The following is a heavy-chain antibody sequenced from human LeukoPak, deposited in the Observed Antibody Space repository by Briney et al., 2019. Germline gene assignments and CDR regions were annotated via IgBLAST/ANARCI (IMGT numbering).Heavy chain of an antibody. J-gene: IGHJ4*02. CDR2: MNPNSGNT. V-gene: IGHV1-8*01. Sequence: ASVKVSCKASGYTFTSYDINWVRQATGQGLEWMGWMNPNSGNTGYAQKFQGRVTMTRDTSISTAYMELSRLRSDDTAVYYCARAYCSGGSCYPGGFDYWGQGTLVTVSS. D-gene: IGHD2-15*01. CDR3: ARAYCSGGSCYPGGFDY. CDR1: GYTFTSYD.